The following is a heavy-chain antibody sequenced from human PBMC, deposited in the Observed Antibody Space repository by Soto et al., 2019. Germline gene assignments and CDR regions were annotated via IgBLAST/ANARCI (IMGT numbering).Heavy chain of an antibody. D-gene: IGHD2-15*01. J-gene: IGHJ3*02. Sequence: QITLKESGPPLVKPTQTLTLTCTFSVFSLRISGVGVGWIRQPPGKALEWLALIYWDDDKRYSPSLKSRLTITKDTSKNQVVLTMTNMDPVDTATYYCAHSATVSDAFDIWGQGTMVTVSS. CDR2: IYWDDDK. V-gene: IGHV2-5*02. CDR1: VFSLRISGVG. CDR3: AHSATVSDAFDI.